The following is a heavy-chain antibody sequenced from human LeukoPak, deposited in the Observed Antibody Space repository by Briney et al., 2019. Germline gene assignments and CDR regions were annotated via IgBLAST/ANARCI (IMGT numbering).Heavy chain of an antibody. D-gene: IGHD6-19*01. Sequence: GGSLRLSCAASGFTVSSNYMSWVRQAPGKGLEWVSAISGSGGSTYYADSVKGRFTISRDNSKNTLYLQMNSLRAEDTAVYYCAKDLGAVVLWGQGTLVTVSS. CDR2: ISGSGGST. J-gene: IGHJ4*02. CDR3: AKDLGAVVL. CDR1: GFTVSSNY. V-gene: IGHV3-23*01.